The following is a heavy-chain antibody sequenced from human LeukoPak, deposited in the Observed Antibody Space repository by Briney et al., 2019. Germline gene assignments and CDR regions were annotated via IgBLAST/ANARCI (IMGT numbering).Heavy chain of an antibody. CDR1: GYSISSYY. CDR3: ARMRPNGEHDY. D-gene: IGHD4-17*01. Sequence: SETLSLTCAVSGYSISSYYWSWIRQPPGKGLEWIAYIYYSGSTNYNPSLQSRVTISVDTSRNQFSLKLSSVTTADTAIYYSARMRPNGEHDYWGQGTLVTVSS. J-gene: IGHJ4*02. V-gene: IGHV4-59*01. CDR2: IYYSGST.